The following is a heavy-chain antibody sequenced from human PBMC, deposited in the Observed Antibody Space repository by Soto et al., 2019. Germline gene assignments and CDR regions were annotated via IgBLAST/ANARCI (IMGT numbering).Heavy chain of an antibody. Sequence: EVQLVESGGGLVQPGGSLRLSCAASGFTFSSYSMNWVRQAPGKGLEWVSYISSSSSTIYYADSVKGRFTISRDNAKNTLYLQLNSLRDEATAVYYWARERGTINGFDPWGQGTLVTVSS. D-gene: IGHD1-1*01. CDR3: ARERGTINGFDP. CDR2: ISSSSSTI. V-gene: IGHV3-48*02. CDR1: GFTFSSYS. J-gene: IGHJ5*02.